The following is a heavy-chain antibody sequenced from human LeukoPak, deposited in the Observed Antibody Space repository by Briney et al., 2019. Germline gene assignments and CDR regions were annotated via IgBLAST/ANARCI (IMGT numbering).Heavy chain of an antibody. CDR3: ARDIPGYSSGWYGAFDI. D-gene: IGHD6-19*01. J-gene: IGHJ3*02. Sequence: GASVKVSCKASGYTFTSYAMHWVRQAPGQRLERMGWINAGNGNTKYSQKFQGRVTITRDTSASTAYMELSSLRSEDTAVYYCARDIPGYSSGWYGAFDIWGQGTMVTVSS. V-gene: IGHV1-3*01. CDR2: INAGNGNT. CDR1: GYTFTSYA.